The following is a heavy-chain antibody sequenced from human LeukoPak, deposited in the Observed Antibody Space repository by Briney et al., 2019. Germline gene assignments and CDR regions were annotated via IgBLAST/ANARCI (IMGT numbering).Heavy chain of an antibody. CDR1: GGSISSSSYY. J-gene: IGHJ5*02. CDR2: IYYSGST. D-gene: IGHD6-13*01. CDR3: ARRGYSSRSCWFDP. Sequence: SETLSLTCTVSGGSISSSSYYWGWIRQPPGKGLEWIGSIYYSGSTYYNPSLKSRVTISVDTSRNQFSLKLSSVTAADTAVYYCARRGYSSRSCWFDPWGQGTLVTVSS. V-gene: IGHV4-39*01.